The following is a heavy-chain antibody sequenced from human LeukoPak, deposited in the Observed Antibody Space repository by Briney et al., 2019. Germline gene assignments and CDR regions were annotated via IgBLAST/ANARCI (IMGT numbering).Heavy chain of an antibody. Sequence: GGSLRLSCAASGFTVSSNYMSWVRQAPGKGLEWVSVIYSGGSTYYADSVKGRFTISRDTSKNTLYLQVNSLRADDTAVYYCARDTRQCNYFDHWGQGTLVTASS. D-gene: IGHD4-11*01. CDR2: IYSGGST. CDR3: ARDTRQCNYFDH. CDR1: GFTVSSNY. V-gene: IGHV3-53*01. J-gene: IGHJ4*02.